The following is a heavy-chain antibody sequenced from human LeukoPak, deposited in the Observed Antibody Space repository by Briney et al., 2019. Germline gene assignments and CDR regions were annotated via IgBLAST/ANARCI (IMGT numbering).Heavy chain of an antibody. Sequence: SETLSLTCAVYGGSFSGYYWSWIRQPPGKGLEWIVEINHSGSTNYNPSLKSQVTISVDTSKNQFSLKLSSVTAADTAVYYCARDAAPGIAAAGSPEDAFDIWGQGTMVTVSS. J-gene: IGHJ3*02. CDR2: INHSGST. CDR1: GGSFSGYY. V-gene: IGHV4-34*01. CDR3: ARDAAPGIAAAGSPEDAFDI. D-gene: IGHD6-13*01.